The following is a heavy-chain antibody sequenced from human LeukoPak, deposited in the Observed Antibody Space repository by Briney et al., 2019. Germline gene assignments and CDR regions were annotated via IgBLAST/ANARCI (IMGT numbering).Heavy chain of an antibody. V-gene: IGHV3-23*01. Sequence: GGSLRLSCAGTGFTFSSYAMKWVRQAPGKGLEWVSTIGASGSGTYYADSVKGRFTISRDNSQNTLYLQMNSLRVEDTAVYYCARDFRSYDILTGCHYWGQGTLVTVSS. CDR2: IGASGSGT. D-gene: IGHD3-9*01. J-gene: IGHJ4*02. CDR1: GFTFSSYA. CDR3: ARDFRSYDILTGCHY.